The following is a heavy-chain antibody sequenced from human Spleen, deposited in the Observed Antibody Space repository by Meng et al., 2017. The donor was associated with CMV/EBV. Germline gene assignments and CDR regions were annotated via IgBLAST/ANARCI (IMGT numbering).Heavy chain of an antibody. CDR3: TADSSPLPDNTAVITVGDY. V-gene: IGHV3-15*01. Sequence: LSLTCAASGFTFNNAWMSWVRQAPGKGLEWVGRIKSKTDGGTTDYAALVKGRFTISRDDSKNTLYLQMNGLKTEDTAVYYCTADSSPLPDNTAVITVGDYWGQGTLVTVSS. CDR2: IKSKTDGGTT. D-gene: IGHD5-18*01. J-gene: IGHJ4*02. CDR1: GFTFNNAW.